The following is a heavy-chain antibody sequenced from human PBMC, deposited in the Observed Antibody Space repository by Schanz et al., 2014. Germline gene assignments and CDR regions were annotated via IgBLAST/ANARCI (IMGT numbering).Heavy chain of an antibody. CDR1: GFTFSNHA. D-gene: IGHD2-21*01. Sequence: EVQLLESGGGLVQPGGSLRLSCAASGFTFSNHAMSWVRQAPGKGLEWVSAISGRGGRTYYADSVKGRFTISRDSSKNTLFLQMNSLRADDTAIYFCARDEGRDGYNLAFDVWGQGTLVTVSS. CDR3: ARDEGRDGYNLAFDV. J-gene: IGHJ3*01. V-gene: IGHV3-23*01. CDR2: ISGRGGRT.